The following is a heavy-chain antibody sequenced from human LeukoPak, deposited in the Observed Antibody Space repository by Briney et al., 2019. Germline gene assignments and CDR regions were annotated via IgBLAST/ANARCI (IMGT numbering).Heavy chain of an antibody. D-gene: IGHD4-17*01. CDR2: FFYSGST. J-gene: IGHJ5*02. V-gene: IGHV4-30-4*01. CDR3: ARATYGDNRWFDP. CDR1: GGSISSGDFY. Sequence: PSETLSLTCSVSGGSISSGDFYWSWIRQPPGKGLVWIGYFFYSGSTYYNPSLKSRVTISVDTSKSQFSLRLSSVTAADTAVYYCARATYGDNRWFDPWGQGTLVTVSS.